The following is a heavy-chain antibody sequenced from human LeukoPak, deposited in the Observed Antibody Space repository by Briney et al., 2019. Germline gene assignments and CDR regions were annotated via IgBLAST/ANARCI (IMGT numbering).Heavy chain of an antibody. CDR2: FYYSGNT. CDR3: ARLARSISGMYYFDD. J-gene: IGHJ4*02. CDR1: AVSISIYY. V-gene: IGHV4-59*07. D-gene: IGHD3-10*01. Sequence: SDTLSLICTVSAVSISIYYWSWLRHPRGKELVCIGYFYYSGNTNYHPSLKSRVSISVDTSKNQFSLNLNSVTAADTAVYYCARLARSISGMYYFDDWGQGAPVTVSS.